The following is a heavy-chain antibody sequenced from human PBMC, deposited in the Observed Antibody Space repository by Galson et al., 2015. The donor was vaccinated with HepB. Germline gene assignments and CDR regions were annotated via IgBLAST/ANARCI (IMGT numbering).Heavy chain of an antibody. V-gene: IGHV3-21*01. CDR2: ISSSNNYI. D-gene: IGHD1-1*01. Sequence: SLRLSCAASGFTFSSYSMNWVRQAPGKGLEWVSSISSSNNYIYHAASVKGRFTISRNNAKNPLYLQMNSLRAEDTALYYCLRNLFSGNDNSVDYWGQGTLVTVSS. CDR3: LRNLFSGNDNSVDY. CDR1: GFTFSSYS. J-gene: IGHJ4*02.